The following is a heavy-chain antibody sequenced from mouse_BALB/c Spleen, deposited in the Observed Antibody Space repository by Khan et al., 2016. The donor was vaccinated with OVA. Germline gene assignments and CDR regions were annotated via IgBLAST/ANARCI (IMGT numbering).Heavy chain of an antibody. V-gene: IGHV1-4*01. CDR2: FIPSTGYA. J-gene: IGHJ3*01. D-gene: IGHD2-1*01. CDR1: GYTFTTYW. CDR3: TRRGLYGIFAD. Sequence: VQLQESGAELAQPCTSVKMSCQTSGYTFTTYWTHWLNQRLGQGLLWFVYFIPSTGYAEYNPWFKDKASLTTDKSSSTAYLQLSRLTSEDSTVYYWTRRGLYGIFADWGQGTLVTVSA.